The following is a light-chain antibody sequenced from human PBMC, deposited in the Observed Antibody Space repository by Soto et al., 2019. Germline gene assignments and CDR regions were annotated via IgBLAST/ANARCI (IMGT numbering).Light chain of an antibody. Sequence: EIVLTQSPATLSLSPGERATLSCRASQSVSNYLAWYQQKTGQAPRLLIYDASNRATGIPARFSGSGSGTDFTLTISILEPEDFAVYYCQQRSNWPLLTFGGGTKVEIK. V-gene: IGKV3-11*01. CDR2: DAS. J-gene: IGKJ4*01. CDR3: QQRSNWPLLT. CDR1: QSVSNY.